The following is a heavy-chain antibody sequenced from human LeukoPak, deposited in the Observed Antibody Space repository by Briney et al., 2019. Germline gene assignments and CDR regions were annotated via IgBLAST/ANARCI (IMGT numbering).Heavy chain of an antibody. V-gene: IGHV3-23*01. CDR2: ISGSGGSA. Sequence: GGSLRLSCAASGFTFSSYSMNWVRQAPGKGLEWVSGISGSGGSAYYADSVKGRFTISRDNSKNTLYLQMNSLRAEDTAVYYCAKDQRELLWFGELSHFDYWGQGTLVTVSS. D-gene: IGHD3-10*01. J-gene: IGHJ4*02. CDR1: GFTFSSYS. CDR3: AKDQRELLWFGELSHFDY.